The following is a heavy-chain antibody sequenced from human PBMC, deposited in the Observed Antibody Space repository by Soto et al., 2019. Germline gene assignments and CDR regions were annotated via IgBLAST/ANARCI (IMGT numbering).Heavy chain of an antibody. J-gene: IGHJ4*02. CDR3: ARATDPVTSPFDY. CDR1: GGSFSGYY. Sequence: HVQLQQWGAGLLKPSETLSLTCAVYGGSFSGYYWSWIRQPPGKGLEWIGEINHSGSTNYNPSLKSRVTISVDTSKIQFSLKLSSVTAADTAVYYCARATDPVTSPFDYWGQGTLVTVSS. CDR2: INHSGST. V-gene: IGHV4-34*01. D-gene: IGHD4-17*01.